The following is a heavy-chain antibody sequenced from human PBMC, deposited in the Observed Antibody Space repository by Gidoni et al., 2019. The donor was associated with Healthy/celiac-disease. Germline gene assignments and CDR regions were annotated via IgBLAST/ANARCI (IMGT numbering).Heavy chain of an antibody. J-gene: IGHJ6*02. D-gene: IGHD2-15*01. V-gene: IGHV3-48*02. CDR2: ISSSSSTI. CDR3: ARDCGGSCYYYYYGMDV. CDR1: GFTFSRYS. Sequence: EVQLVESGGGLVQPGGSLRLSGAASGFTFSRYSMNWVRQAPGKGLVWVSYISSSSSTIYYADSVKGRFTISRDNAKNSLYLQMNSLRDEDTAVYYCARDCGGSCYYYYYGMDVWGQGTTVTVSS.